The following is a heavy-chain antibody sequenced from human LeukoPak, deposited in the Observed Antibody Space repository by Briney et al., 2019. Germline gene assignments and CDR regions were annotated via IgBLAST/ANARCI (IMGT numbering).Heavy chain of an antibody. Sequence: GESLKISCKGSGYSFTSYWIGWVRQMPGKGLEWMAIIYPGDSDTRYSPSFQGQVTISADKSISTAYLQWSSLKASDTAMYYCARHGSRRNYYDSSGYYYYWGQGTLVTVSS. J-gene: IGHJ4*02. V-gene: IGHV5-51*01. CDR3: ARHGSRRNYYDSSGYYYY. CDR1: GYSFTSYW. D-gene: IGHD3-22*01. CDR2: IYPGDSDT.